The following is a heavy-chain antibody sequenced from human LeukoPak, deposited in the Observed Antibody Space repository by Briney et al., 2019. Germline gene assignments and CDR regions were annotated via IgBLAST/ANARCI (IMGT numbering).Heavy chain of an antibody. V-gene: IGHV6-1*01. CDR2: TYYKSKWYN. Sequence: SQTLSLTCVISGDSVSSNSATWNWIRQSPLRGLEWLGRTYYKSKWYNEYAISVKSRITINPDTSKNQLSLHLNSVTPEDTAVCYCARSAAGTLDYWGQGTLVTVSS. CDR3: ARSAAGTLDY. CDR1: GDSVSSNSAT. J-gene: IGHJ4*02. D-gene: IGHD6-13*01.